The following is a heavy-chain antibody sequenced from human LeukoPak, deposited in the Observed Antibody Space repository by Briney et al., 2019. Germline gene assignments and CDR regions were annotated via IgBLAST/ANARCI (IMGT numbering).Heavy chain of an antibody. CDR1: GFSITDRAYH. V-gene: IGHV4-39*07. CDR2: VHYTGNT. CDR3: ARVRQLIEAGTFDV. J-gene: IGHJ3*01. Sequence: PSETLSLTCIVAGFSITDRAYHWGYIRQPPGKGLEWIGSVHYTGNTNYNPSLKSRVTISLDTSKSQFSLRLTSVTAADTAVYYCARVRQLIEAGTFDVWGQGTVVTVSS. D-gene: IGHD6-19*01.